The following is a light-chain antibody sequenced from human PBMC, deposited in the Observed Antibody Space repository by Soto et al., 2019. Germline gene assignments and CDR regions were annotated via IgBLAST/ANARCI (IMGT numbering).Light chain of an antibody. V-gene: IGKV3-15*01. CDR2: DAS. CDR3: QQYNNWPPFT. J-gene: IGKJ3*01. Sequence: EIAMTQSPATLSVSPGERATLSCRASQSVSRNLAWYQQKPGQAPRLLIYDASTRATGIPARFSGRGSGTEFTLTVSSLQSEDFAVYYCQQYNNWPPFTFGPGTKVDIK. CDR1: QSVSRN.